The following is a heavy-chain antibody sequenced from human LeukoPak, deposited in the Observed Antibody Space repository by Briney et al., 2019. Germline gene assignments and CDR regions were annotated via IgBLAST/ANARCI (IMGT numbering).Heavy chain of an antibody. D-gene: IGHD2-15*01. CDR3: ARELLLNDAFDI. CDR1: GYSFTGYY. J-gene: IGHJ3*02. CDR2: INPNGGGT. V-gene: IGHV1-2*02. Sequence: ASVKVSCKASGYSFTGYYIHWVRQAPGQGLEWMGWINPNGGGTNYAQTFQGRVTMTRDTSISTTYMELSRLISDDTAVYYCARELLLNDAFDIWGQGTMVTVSS.